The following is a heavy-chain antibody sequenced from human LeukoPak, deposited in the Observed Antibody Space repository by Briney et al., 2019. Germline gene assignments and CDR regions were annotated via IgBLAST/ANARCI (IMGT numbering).Heavy chain of an antibody. CDR3: ARDNTDYGDYSDY. J-gene: IGHJ4*02. CDR1: GFTLDDYG. D-gene: IGHD4-17*01. CDR2: INWNGGST. V-gene: IGHV3-20*04. Sequence: GGSLRLSCAASGFTLDDYGMSWVRQAPGKGLEWVSEINWNGGSTGYADSVKGRFTISRDNAKNSLYLQMNSLRAEDTALYYCARDNTDYGDYSDYWGQGTLVTVSS.